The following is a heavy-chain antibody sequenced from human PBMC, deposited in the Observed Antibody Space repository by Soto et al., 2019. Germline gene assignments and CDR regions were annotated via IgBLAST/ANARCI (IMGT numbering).Heavy chain of an antibody. CDR2: KYYRSKWYN. J-gene: IGHJ4*02. CDR1: GDSVSSNSAA. V-gene: IGHV6-1*01. Sequence: KQSQTLSLTCAISGDSVSSNSAASNWIRQSPSRGLKWLGRKYYRSKWYNDYAVSVKSRTTINPDSSKNQFSLQLNSVTSEDTAVYYCAGVEYYGDYAPFDYWGQGTLVTVSS. CDR3: AGVEYYGDYAPFDY. D-gene: IGHD4-17*01.